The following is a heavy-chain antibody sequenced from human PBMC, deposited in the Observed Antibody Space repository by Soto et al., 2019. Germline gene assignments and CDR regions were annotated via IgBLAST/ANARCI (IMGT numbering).Heavy chain of an antibody. Sequence: ASVKVSCKASGGTFSSYAISWVRQAPGQGLEWMGGIIPIFGTANYAQKFQGRVTITADESTSTAYMELSSLRSGDTAVYYCARGGYRPTPGISTENGYSYGPQDYYYYYGMDVWGQGTTVTVSS. CDR3: ARGGYRPTPGISTENGYSYGPQDYYYYYGMDV. D-gene: IGHD5-18*01. CDR1: GGTFSSYA. J-gene: IGHJ6*02. CDR2: IIPIFGTA. V-gene: IGHV1-69*13.